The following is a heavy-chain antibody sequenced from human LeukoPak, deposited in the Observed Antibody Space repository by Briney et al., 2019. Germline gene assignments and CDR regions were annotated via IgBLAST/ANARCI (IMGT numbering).Heavy chain of an antibody. CDR1: GYSISITYY. CDR3: ARDRSVGVLPAPPFDF. D-gene: IGHD6-6*01. Sequence: SETLCLTCTVSGYSISITYYWGWIRRPPGRGRGGVGIVVDSGNTYYNPSLKSPLTTSPDTSKNHLSLKLTSVTAADTAVYYCARDRSVGVLPAPPFDFRGQGTLVTASS. CDR2: VVDSGNT. V-gene: IGHV4-38-2*02. J-gene: IGHJ4*02.